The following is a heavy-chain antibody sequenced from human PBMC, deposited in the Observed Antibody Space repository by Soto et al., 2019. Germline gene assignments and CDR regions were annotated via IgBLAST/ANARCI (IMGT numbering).Heavy chain of an antibody. CDR2: IKTDGSAA. V-gene: IGHV3-74*01. Sequence: VESGGVLVQPGGSLRLSCAASGFTFDSHWMHWVRQAPGEGLVWVSRIKTDGSAAAYADSVKGRFTISRDNTKHTLYLQMNSLRAEDTAVYFCVRASGVAADWWGHRTLVTVS. CDR3: VRASGVAADW. D-gene: IGHD3-3*01. CDR1: GFTFDSHW. J-gene: IGHJ4*01.